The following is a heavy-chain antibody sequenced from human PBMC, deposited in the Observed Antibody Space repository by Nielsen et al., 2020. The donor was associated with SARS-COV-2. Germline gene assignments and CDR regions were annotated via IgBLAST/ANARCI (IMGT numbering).Heavy chain of an antibody. CDR2: ISSSSSTI. CDR3: AKDLIRYLEWIPES. Sequence: GGSLRLSCAASGFTFSSYSMNWVRQAPGKGLEWVSYISSSSSTIYYADSVKGRFTISRDNSKSTVYLQMNSLRVEDTAVYYCAKDLIRYLEWIPESWGQGTLVTVSS. J-gene: IGHJ5*02. CDR1: GFTFSSYS. D-gene: IGHD3-3*01. V-gene: IGHV3-48*01.